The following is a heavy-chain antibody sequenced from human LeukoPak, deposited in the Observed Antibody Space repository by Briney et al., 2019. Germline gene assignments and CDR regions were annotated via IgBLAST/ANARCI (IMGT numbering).Heavy chain of an antibody. Sequence: GGSLRLSCAASGFSFSSYGMHWVRQAPGKGLEWVAFIRYDGTNKYYADSVKGRFTISRDNSKNTLFLQMYSLRAEDTATYYCAKISGYYPSDYWGQGTLVTVSS. V-gene: IGHV3-30*02. D-gene: IGHD3-22*01. CDR1: GFSFSSYG. CDR3: AKISGYYPSDY. CDR2: IRYDGTNK. J-gene: IGHJ4*02.